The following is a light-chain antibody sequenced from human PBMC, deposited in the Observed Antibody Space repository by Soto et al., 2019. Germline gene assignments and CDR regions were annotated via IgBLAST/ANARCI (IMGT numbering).Light chain of an antibody. CDR3: QQYGSSPQT. J-gene: IGKJ2*01. CDR1: QSVSTK. Sequence: EVVMTQSPATLSVSAGETVTLSCRASQSVSTKLAWYQQKPGLAPRLLIFGASTRATGVPARFSGSGSGTEFTLTISSLQSEDFALYYCQQYGSSPQTFGQGTKLEIK. CDR2: GAS. V-gene: IGKV3-15*01.